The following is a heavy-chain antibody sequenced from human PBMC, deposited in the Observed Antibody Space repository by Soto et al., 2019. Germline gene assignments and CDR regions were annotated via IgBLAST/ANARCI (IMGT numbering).Heavy chain of an antibody. Sequence: EEQVSESGGALVQTGGSLRLSCAASGFNFNTFAMSWIRQAPGKGLEWVSHISSSGGSRDYADSVRGRFTISRDNSKNVLFLQMNSLRADDTATYYCAKDPPSPWTANWVDPWGKGTLFTGSS. J-gene: IGHJ5*02. CDR2: ISSSGGSR. D-gene: IGHD1-1*01. V-gene: IGHV3-23*01. CDR3: AKDPPSPWTANWVDP. CDR1: GFNFNTFA.